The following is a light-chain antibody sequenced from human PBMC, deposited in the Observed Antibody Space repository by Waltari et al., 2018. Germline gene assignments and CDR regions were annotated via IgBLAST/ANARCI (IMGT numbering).Light chain of an antibody. Sequence: DIVMTQSPASLAVSLGERATINCKSSQSVLYSSNNKNYLTWYQHKPGQPPKLLIYWASTRESGVPDRFSGSGSGTDFTLTISSLQAEDVAVYYCQQYYSSPRTFGGGTKVEIK. CDR3: QQYYSSPRT. V-gene: IGKV4-1*01. J-gene: IGKJ4*01. CDR2: WAS. CDR1: QSVLYSSNNKNY.